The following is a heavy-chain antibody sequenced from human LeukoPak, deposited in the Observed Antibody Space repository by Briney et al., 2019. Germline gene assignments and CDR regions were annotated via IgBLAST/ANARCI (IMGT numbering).Heavy chain of an antibody. Sequence: PGRSLRLSCAASGFTFSNYGMHWVRQAPGKGLEWVAVIWYDGSYKYYADSVKGRFTISRDNSKNTLYLQMNSLKTEDTAVYYCTTRWTSSSWYYYYYYYGMDVWGQGTTVTVSS. CDR1: GFTFSNYG. CDR2: IWYDGSYK. V-gene: IGHV3-33*01. J-gene: IGHJ6*02. D-gene: IGHD6-13*01. CDR3: TTRWTSSSWYYYYYYYGMDV.